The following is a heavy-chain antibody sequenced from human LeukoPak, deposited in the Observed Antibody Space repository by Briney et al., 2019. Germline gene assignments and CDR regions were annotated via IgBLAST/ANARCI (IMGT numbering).Heavy chain of an antibody. J-gene: IGHJ4*02. CDR3: ARDGPGYSFDY. CDR1: GFSFSSYE. D-gene: IGHD5-18*01. CDR2: ISTSGSTL. V-gene: IGHV3-48*03. Sequence: PGGSLRLSCAASGFSFSSYEMNWVRQAPGKGLEWVSWISTSGSTLNYADSVKGRFTVSRDNARNSLYLQMNSLRAEDTAVYYCARDGPGYSFDYWGQGTLVTGSS.